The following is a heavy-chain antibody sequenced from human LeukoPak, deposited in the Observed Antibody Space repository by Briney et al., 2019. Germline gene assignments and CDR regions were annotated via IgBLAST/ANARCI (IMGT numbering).Heavy chain of an antibody. CDR1: GFPFSSYW. CDR3: AGGSGLDFDYGMDV. D-gene: IGHD3/OR15-3a*01. Sequence: PGGSLRLSCAGSGFPFSSYWMTWVRQAPGKGLEWVANINQDGSEKSYVDSVRGRFTISRDNAKNSLYLQMNRVGAEDTAVYYCAGGSGLDFDYGMDVWGQGTTVTVSS. V-gene: IGHV3-7*01. J-gene: IGHJ6*02. CDR2: INQDGSEK.